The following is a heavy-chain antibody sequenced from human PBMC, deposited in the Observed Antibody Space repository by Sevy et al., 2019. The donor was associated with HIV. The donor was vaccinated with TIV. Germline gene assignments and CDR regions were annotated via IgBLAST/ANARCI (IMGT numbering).Heavy chain of an antibody. J-gene: IGHJ6*02. D-gene: IGHD2-21*01. CDR3: ARTCAYYYYGVDV. CDR2: FYYSKST. V-gene: IGHV4-59*01. CDR1: GDSISNYY. Sequence: SETLSLTCTVSGDSISNYYWSWIRQPPGKGLQWIGYFYYSKSTNYNPSLKSRVTISVDTSKNQISLKLRSVTAADTAVYYCARTCAYYYYGVDVWGQGTTVTVSS.